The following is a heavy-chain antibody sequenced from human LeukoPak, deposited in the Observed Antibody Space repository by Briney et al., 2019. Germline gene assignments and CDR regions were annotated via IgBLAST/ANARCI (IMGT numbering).Heavy chain of an antibody. V-gene: IGHV3-23*01. D-gene: IGHD6-13*01. Sequence: GGSLRLSCAASGFTFSSDAMRWVRQAPGKGLEWVSGIINRDGTTYYADSVKGRFTISRDNSKNTLYLQMNSLRVEDTAVYYCAKTTADSDAFDMWGQGTMVTVSS. CDR3: AKTTADSDAFDM. CDR1: GFTFSSDA. CDR2: IINRDGTT. J-gene: IGHJ3*02.